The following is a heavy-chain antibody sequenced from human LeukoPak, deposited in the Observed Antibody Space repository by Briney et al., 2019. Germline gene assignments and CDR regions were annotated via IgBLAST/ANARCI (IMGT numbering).Heavy chain of an antibody. V-gene: IGHV3-21*01. CDR3: ARAVKG. CDR1: GFTFSSYS. Sequence: PGGSLRLYCAASGFTFSSYSMNWIRQAPGKGLVWLSSISSSSSYIYYPDSVKGRFTISREKAKSSLYLQINSLRDEDTAVYYCARAVKGRGKGTTFTVSS. CDR2: ISSSSSYI. J-gene: IGHJ6*01.